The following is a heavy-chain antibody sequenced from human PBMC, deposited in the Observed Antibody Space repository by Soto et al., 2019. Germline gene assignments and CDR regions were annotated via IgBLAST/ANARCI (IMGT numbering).Heavy chain of an antibody. Sequence: QVQLVQSGAEVMKPGASVKVSCKASGYTFTNYYMHWVRQAPGQGLEWMGIINPSGGSTNYAQKFQGRVTMTRDTSTSTVYMELSSLRSEDTAVYYCARVGGGGPFYFDYWGQGTLDTVSS. CDR3: ARVGGGGPFYFDY. CDR2: INPSGGST. D-gene: IGHD2-15*01. CDR1: GYTFTNYY. J-gene: IGHJ4*02. V-gene: IGHV1-46*03.